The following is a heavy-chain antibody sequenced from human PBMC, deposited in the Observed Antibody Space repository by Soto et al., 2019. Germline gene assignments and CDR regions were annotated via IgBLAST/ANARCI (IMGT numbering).Heavy chain of an antibody. CDR2: ISSSDSTI. Sequence: EVQLVESGGGLVQPGGSLRLSCAASGFTFSINSMNWVRQAPGKGLEWVSYISSSDSTIYYADSVKGRFTISRDNAKNSLFLQMNSLRVEDTAVYYCARVVGGAAIFDSWGQGTLVTVSS. J-gene: IGHJ4*02. D-gene: IGHD6-25*01. V-gene: IGHV3-48*01. CDR3: ARVVGGAAIFDS. CDR1: GFTFSINS.